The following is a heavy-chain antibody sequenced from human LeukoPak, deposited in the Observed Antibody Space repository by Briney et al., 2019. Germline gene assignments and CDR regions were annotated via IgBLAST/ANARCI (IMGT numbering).Heavy chain of an antibody. Sequence: GGSLRLSCAASGFTFSSYSMNWVRQAPGKGLEWVSSISSSSSYIYYADSVKGRFTISRDNAKNSLYLQINSLRAEDTAVYYCARDALIGPPFYDSSGYYYAHDAFDIWGQGTMVTVSS. V-gene: IGHV3-21*01. CDR3: ARDALIGPPFYDSSGYYYAHDAFDI. CDR2: ISSSSSYI. CDR1: GFTFSSYS. J-gene: IGHJ3*02. D-gene: IGHD3-22*01.